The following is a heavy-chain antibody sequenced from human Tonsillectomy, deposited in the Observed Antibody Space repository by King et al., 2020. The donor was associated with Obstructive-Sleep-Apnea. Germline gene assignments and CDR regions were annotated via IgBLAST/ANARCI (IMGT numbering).Heavy chain of an antibody. V-gene: IGHV1-18*01. J-gene: IGHJ4*02. D-gene: IGHD3-9*01. CDR3: ARGGYDILTGYYAGRDVDFDY. Sequence: VQLVESGAEVKKPGASVKVSCKASGYSFTSYGISWVRQAPGQGLEWLGWISAYNGNTNYAQKLQGRVTMTTDTSTSTAHMELRSLRSDDTAVYYCARGGYDILTGYYAGRDVDFDYWGQGTLAT. CDR2: ISAYNGNT. CDR1: GYSFTSYG.